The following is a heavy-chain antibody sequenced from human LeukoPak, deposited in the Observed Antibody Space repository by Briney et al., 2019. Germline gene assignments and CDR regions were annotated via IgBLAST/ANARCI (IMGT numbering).Heavy chain of an antibody. CDR2: INHSGST. CDR1: GGSFSGYY. J-gene: IGHJ6*03. D-gene: IGHD4-11*01. Sequence: SETLSLTCAVYGGSFSGYYWSWIRQPPGKGLEWIGEINHSGSTNYNPSLKSRVTISVDTSKNQFSLKLSSVTAADTAVYYCARDLSNLGYHYMDVWGKGTTVTVSS. V-gene: IGHV4-34*01. CDR3: ARDLSNLGYHYMDV.